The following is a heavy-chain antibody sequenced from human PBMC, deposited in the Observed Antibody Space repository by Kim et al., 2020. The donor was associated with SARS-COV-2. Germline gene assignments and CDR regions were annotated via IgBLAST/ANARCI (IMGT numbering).Heavy chain of an antibody. CDR3: ARGYCSSTSCYTRFDP. Sequence: LQGRVTMTTDTSTNTAYMELRSLRSDDTAVYYCARGYCSSTSCYTRFDPWGQGTLVTVSS. J-gene: IGHJ5*02. V-gene: IGHV1-18*01. D-gene: IGHD2-2*02.